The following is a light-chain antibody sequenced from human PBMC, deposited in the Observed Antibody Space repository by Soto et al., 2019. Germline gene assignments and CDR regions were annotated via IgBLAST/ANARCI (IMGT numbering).Light chain of an antibody. Sequence: DIVMTQSPDSLAVSLGERATINCKSSQSVLYSSNNKNYLAWYQQKPGQPPKLIIYWASTRESGVPDRFSGSGSGTDFTLTISSLQADDVAVYYFQQDYTAWTFGQGTKVEIK. CDR1: QSVLYSSNNKNY. CDR3: QQDYTAWT. J-gene: IGKJ1*01. V-gene: IGKV4-1*01. CDR2: WAS.